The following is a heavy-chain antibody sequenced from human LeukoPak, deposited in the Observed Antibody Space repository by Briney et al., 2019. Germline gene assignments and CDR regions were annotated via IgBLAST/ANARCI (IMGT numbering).Heavy chain of an antibody. Sequence: MPSETLSLTCAVYGGSFSGYYWGWIRQPPGKGLEWIGSIYYSGSTYYNPSLKSRVTISVDTSKNQFSLKLSSVTAADTAVYYCARRLDYYDSSGYKYYFDYWGQGTLVTVSS. CDR3: ARRLDYYDSSGYKYYFDY. V-gene: IGHV4-39*01. CDR1: GGSFSGYY. CDR2: IYYSGST. D-gene: IGHD3-22*01. J-gene: IGHJ4*02.